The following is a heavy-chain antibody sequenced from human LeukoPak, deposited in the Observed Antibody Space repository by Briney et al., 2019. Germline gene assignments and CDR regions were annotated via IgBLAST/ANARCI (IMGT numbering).Heavy chain of an antibody. CDR3: ARDSNDLWSGYYNWFDP. CDR2: IIPIFGTA. J-gene: IGHJ5*02. CDR1: GGTFSSYA. D-gene: IGHD3-3*01. Sequence: ASVKVSCKASGGTFSSYAISWVRQAPGQGLEWMGGIIPIFGTANYAQKFQGRVTITADESTSTAYMELSSLRSEDTAVYYCARDSNDLWSGYYNWFDPWGQGTLVTVSS. V-gene: IGHV1-69*13.